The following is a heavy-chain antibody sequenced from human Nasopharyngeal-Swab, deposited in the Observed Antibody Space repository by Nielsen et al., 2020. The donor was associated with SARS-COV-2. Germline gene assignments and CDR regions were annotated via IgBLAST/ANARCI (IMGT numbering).Heavy chain of an antibody. CDR1: GFTFSPYT. D-gene: IGHD6-13*01. CDR2: ITSGNSV. CDR3: AFKSSNSRGGFDV. V-gene: IGHV3-48*04. Sequence: GESLKISCATSGFTFSPYTMTWVRQAPGKGLQWISYITSGNSVQYADSVRGRFTISRDNAKNSLYLQMNSLTAEDTAVYYCAFKSSNSRGGFDVWGQGTTVTVSS. J-gene: IGHJ6*02.